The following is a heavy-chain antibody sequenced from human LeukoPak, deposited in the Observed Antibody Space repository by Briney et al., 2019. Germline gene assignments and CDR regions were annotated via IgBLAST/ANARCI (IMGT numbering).Heavy chain of an antibody. Sequence: SETLSLTCTVSGGSISSYYWSWIRQPAGKGLEWIGRIYTSGSTNYNPSLKSRVTISVDTSKNQFSLKLSSVTAADTAVYFCARSRITAAGTPPSYWGQGTLVTVSS. CDR1: GGSISSYY. D-gene: IGHD6-13*01. CDR2: IYTSGST. J-gene: IGHJ4*02. V-gene: IGHV4-4*07. CDR3: ARSRITAAGTPPSY.